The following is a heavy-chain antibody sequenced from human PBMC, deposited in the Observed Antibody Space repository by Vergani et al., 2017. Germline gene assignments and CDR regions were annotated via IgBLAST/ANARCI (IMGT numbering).Heavy chain of an antibody. J-gene: IGHJ6*02. CDR1: GYTFTDHY. D-gene: IGHD4-17*01. CDR2: VDPEDGET. Sequence: EVQLVQSGAEVKKPGATMKIFCKVSGYTFTDHYMHWLKQAPGKGLEWMGLVDPEDGETIYAEKFKGRVTIAANTSTDTAHLKLSSLRSEDTAVYYCATPQTVTTGGMEVWGQGTTVIVSS. V-gene: IGHV1-69-2*01. CDR3: ATPQTVTTGGMEV.